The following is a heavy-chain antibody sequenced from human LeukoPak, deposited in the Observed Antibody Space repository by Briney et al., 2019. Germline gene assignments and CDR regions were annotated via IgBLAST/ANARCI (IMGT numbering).Heavy chain of an antibody. D-gene: IGHD4-17*01. J-gene: IGHJ4*02. CDR1: GFTFSSYA. Sequence: PGGSLRLSCAASGFTFSSYAMHWVRQAPGKGLEWVAVISYDGSNKYYADSVKGRFTISRDNSKNTLYLQMNSLRAEDTAVYYCARVTTVPDYWGQGTLVTVSS. CDR2: ISYDGSNK. V-gene: IGHV3-30-3*01. CDR3: ARVTTVPDY.